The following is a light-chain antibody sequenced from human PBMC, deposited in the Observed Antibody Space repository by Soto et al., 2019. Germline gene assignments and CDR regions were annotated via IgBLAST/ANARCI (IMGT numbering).Light chain of an antibody. CDR1: QDIRSE. J-gene: IGKJ1*01. CDR2: AAS. V-gene: IGKV1-6*01. CDR3: LHDYNYPRT. Sequence: AIQMTQSPSSLSASVGDRVTITCRASQDIRSELGWYQQKPGKAPNLLIYAASTLQSGVPSRFSGSGSGTDFTLTISSPQPEDFATYYCLHDYNYPRTFGQGTKV.